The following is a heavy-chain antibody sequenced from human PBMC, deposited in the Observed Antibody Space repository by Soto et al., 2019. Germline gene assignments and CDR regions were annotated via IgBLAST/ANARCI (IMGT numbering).Heavy chain of an antibody. CDR1: GDSYTTYW. J-gene: IGHJ4*02. Sequence: PGEYLKISCKASGDSYTTYWINWVRQMPGKGREWMGRIDPSDSYTNYSPSVEGLVTVSADKSTSTSYLQWSSLKASDTGICYCASTRTTLVTPIDYWGQGTQVTVSS. D-gene: IGHD2-21*02. CDR3: ASTRTTLVTPIDY. V-gene: IGHV5-10-1*01. CDR2: IDPSDSYT.